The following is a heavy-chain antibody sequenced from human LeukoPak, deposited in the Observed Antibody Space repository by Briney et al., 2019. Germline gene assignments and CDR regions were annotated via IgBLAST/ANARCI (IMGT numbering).Heavy chain of an antibody. CDR2: INHSGST. J-gene: IGHJ5*02. V-gene: IGHV4-34*01. CDR3: ARGPFTPIVVVVAARNWFDP. CDR1: GGSISSYY. D-gene: IGHD2-15*01. Sequence: PSETLSLTCTVPGGSISSYYWSWIRQPPGKGLEWIGEINHSGSTNYNPSLKSRVTISVDASKNQFSLKLSSVTAADTAVYYCARGPFTPIVVVVAARNWFDPWGQGTLVTVSS.